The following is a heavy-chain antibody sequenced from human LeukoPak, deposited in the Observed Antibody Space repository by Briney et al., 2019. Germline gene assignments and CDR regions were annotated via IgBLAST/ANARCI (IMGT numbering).Heavy chain of an antibody. Sequence: GGSLRLSCEASGLTFSNHWMSWVRQAPGKGLEWVANIREERGQEYYVDSVKGRFTISKNSAKNSLYLQMNTLRVEDTTMYYCASLDTAKQPLANHWGQGTLVTVSS. J-gene: IGHJ5*02. D-gene: IGHD5-18*01. CDR2: IREERGQE. CDR3: ASLDTAKQPLANH. V-gene: IGHV3-7*03. CDR1: GLTFSNHW.